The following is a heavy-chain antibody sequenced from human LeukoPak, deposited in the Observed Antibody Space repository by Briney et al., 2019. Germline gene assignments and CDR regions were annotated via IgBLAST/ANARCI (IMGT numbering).Heavy chain of an antibody. CDR2: IYYSGST. D-gene: IGHD2-2*02. V-gene: IGHV4-59*12. CDR1: DGSMGTYY. J-gene: IGHJ6*03. CDR3: RGRPAAIRGYYYYYMDV. Sequence: SETLSLTCSVSDGSMGTYYWGWIRQPPGKRLEWIGYIYYSGSTTYNPSLKSRVTISVDTSKNQFSLKLSSVTAADTAVYYCRGRPAAIRGYYYYYMDVWGKGTTVTVSS.